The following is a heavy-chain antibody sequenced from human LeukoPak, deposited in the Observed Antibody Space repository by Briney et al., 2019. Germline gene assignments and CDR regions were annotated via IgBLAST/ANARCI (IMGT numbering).Heavy chain of an antibody. D-gene: IGHD1-26*01. CDR3: AKQWVDC. Sequence: HPGGSLRLSCAASGFTVSSNYMSWVRQAPGKGLEWVSVIYSGGSTYYADSVKGRFTISRDNSKNTLYLQLNSLRVDDTAVYYCAKQWVDCWGQGTLVTVSS. CDR1: GFTVSSNY. CDR2: IYSGGST. J-gene: IGHJ4*02. V-gene: IGHV3-53*01.